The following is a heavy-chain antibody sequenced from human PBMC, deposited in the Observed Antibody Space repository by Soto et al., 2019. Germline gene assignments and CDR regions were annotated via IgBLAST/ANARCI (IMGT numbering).Heavy chain of an antibody. CDR3: ARRPRSSPYFDY. Sequence: PGESLKISCQCSGYTFSNFWIGWVRQLPGKGLEWMGIIYPGDHATRYRPSFHGKVTISADKSNNTAYLQWNSLDASDTAFYFCARRPRSSPYFDYWGQGALVTVSS. J-gene: IGHJ4*02. D-gene: IGHD6-13*01. V-gene: IGHV5-51*01. CDR1: GYTFSNFW. CDR2: IYPGDHAT.